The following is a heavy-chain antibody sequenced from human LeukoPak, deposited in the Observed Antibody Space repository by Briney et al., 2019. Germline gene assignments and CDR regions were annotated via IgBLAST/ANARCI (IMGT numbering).Heavy chain of an antibody. V-gene: IGHV4-59*01. J-gene: IGHJ4*02. CDR2: IYCSGST. CDR1: GGSISSYY. CDR3: ARERPLIAVAGTYFDY. Sequence: PSETLSLTCTVSGGSISSYYWSWIRQPPGKGLEWIGYIYCSGSTNYNPSLKSRVTISVDTSKNQFSLKLSSVTAADTAVYYCARERPLIAVAGTYFDYWGQGTLVTVSS. D-gene: IGHD6-19*01.